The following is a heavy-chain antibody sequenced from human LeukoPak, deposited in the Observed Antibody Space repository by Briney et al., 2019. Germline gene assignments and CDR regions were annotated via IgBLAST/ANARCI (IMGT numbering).Heavy chain of an antibody. V-gene: IGHV1-18*01. CDR3: ARDSITMIVVVPDY. Sequence: ASVKVSCKASGYTFTSYGISWVRQAPGQGLEWMGWISAYNGNTNYAQKLQGRVTMTTDTSTSTAYMELRSLRSDDTAVYYCARDSITMIVVVPDYWGQGTLVTVSS. CDR2: ISAYNGNT. CDR1: GYTFTSYG. D-gene: IGHD3-22*01. J-gene: IGHJ4*02.